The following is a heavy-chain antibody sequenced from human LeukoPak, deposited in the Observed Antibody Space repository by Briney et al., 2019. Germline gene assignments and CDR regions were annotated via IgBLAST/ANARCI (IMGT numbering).Heavy chain of an antibody. D-gene: IGHD6-13*01. Sequence: SVKVSCKASGGTFSSYAISWVRQAPGQGLEWMGGIIPIFGTANYAQKFQGRVTITADKSISTAYMELSRLRSDDTAVYYCARDGDSSSWYYYYYYYMDVWGKGTTVTISS. CDR3: ARDGDSSSWYYYYYYYMDV. J-gene: IGHJ6*03. V-gene: IGHV1-69*06. CDR1: GGTFSSYA. CDR2: IIPIFGTA.